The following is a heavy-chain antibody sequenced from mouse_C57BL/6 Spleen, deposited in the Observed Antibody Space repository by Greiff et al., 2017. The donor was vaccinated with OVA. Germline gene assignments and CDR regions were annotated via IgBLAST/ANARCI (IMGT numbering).Heavy chain of an antibody. CDR3: ARSSMDY. V-gene: IGHV1-72*01. Sequence: QVQLQQPGAELVKPGASVKLSCKASGYTFTSYWMHWVKQRPGRGLEWIGRIDPTRGGTKYNEKFKSKATLTVDKPSSTAYMQLSSLTSEDSAVYYCARSSMDYWGQGTSVTVSS. CDR1: GYTFTSYW. CDR2: IDPTRGGT. J-gene: IGHJ4*01.